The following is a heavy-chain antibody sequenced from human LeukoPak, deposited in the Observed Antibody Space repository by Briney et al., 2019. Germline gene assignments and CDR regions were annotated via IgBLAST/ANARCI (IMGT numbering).Heavy chain of an antibody. Sequence: PSETLSLTCTVSGGSISGYYWSWIRQPPGKGLEWIGYLHHTGSTNYNPSLKSRVTISLDTSKNQFSLNLSSVTAADTAVYYCARYDFGAFDIWGQGTKVTVSS. J-gene: IGHJ3*02. D-gene: IGHD3/OR15-3a*01. CDR2: LHHTGST. V-gene: IGHV4-59*08. CDR1: GGSISGYY. CDR3: ARYDFGAFDI.